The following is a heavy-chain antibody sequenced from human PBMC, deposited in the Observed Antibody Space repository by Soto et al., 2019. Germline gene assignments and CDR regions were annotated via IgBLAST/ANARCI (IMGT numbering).Heavy chain of an antibody. CDR3: ARGSEAWFDP. J-gene: IGHJ5*02. CDR2: VYSTEIT. V-gene: IGHV4-59*01. CDR1: GDSISSYF. Sequence: SETLSLTCTVSGDSISSYFWSWIRQPPGKGLEWIGYVYSTEITNYNPSLKSRVAMSIDTSKNQFSLKVRSVTAADTAVYYCARGSEAWFDPWGQGLLVSVSS.